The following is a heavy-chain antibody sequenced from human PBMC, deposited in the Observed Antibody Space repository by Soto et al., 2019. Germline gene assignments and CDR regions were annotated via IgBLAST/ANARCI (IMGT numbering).Heavy chain of an antibody. V-gene: IGHV1-69*01. CDR1: GGTFSSYA. J-gene: IGHJ6*02. CDR2: IIPIFGTA. CDR3: ARDGGTYYYDSSGPDYYYYGMDV. Sequence: QVQLVQSGAEVKKPGSSVKVSCKASGGTFSSYAISWVRQAPGQGLEWMGGIIPIFGTANYAQKFQGRVTITADESTSTAYMELSSLRSEDTAVYYYARDGGTYYYDSSGPDYYYYGMDVWGQGTTVTVSS. D-gene: IGHD3-22*01.